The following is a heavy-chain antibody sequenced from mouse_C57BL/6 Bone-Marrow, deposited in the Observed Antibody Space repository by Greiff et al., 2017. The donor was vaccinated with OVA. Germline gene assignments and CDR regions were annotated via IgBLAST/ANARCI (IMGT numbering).Heavy chain of an antibody. D-gene: IGHD2-4*01. CDR1: GFTFSDYY. CDR3: ARRGRLRPWFAY. Sequence: EVQLVESGGGLVQPGGSLKLSCAASGFTFSDYYMYWVRQTPEKRLEWVAYISNGGGSTYYPDTVKGRFTISRDNAKNTLYLQMSRLKSEDTAMYYCARRGRLRPWFAYWGQGTLVTVSA. J-gene: IGHJ3*01. CDR2: ISNGGGST. V-gene: IGHV5-12*01.